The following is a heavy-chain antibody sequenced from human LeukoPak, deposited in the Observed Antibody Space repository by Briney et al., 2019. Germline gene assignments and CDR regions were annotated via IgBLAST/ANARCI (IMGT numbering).Heavy chain of an antibody. V-gene: IGHV4-34*01. J-gene: IGHJ4*02. D-gene: IGHD2-15*01. Sequence: PSETLSLTCAVYGGSFSGYYWSWIRQPPGKGLEWIGEINHSGSTNYSPSLKSRVTISVDTSKNQFSLKLNSVTAADTAVYYCAREREGPYGYLDYWGQGTLVTVSS. CDR3: AREREGPYGYLDY. CDR1: GGSFSGYY. CDR2: INHSGST.